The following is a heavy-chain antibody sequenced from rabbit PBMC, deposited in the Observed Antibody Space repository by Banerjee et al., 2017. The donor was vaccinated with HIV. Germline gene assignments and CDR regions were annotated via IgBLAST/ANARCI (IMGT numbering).Heavy chain of an antibody. D-gene: IGHD8-1*01. CDR1: GFNLYNYW. J-gene: IGHJ4*01. V-gene: IGHV1S45*01. CDR2: IYNGSVNTT. CDR3: ARERYGAYHYYTDFTL. Sequence: QEQLVESGGGLVQPEGSLTLTCKASGFNLYNYWICWVRQAPGEGLEWIGCIYNGSVNTTYFASWAKGRFTISKTSSTTVTLQMTGLTAADTATYFCARERYGAYHYYTDFTLWGPGTLVTVS.